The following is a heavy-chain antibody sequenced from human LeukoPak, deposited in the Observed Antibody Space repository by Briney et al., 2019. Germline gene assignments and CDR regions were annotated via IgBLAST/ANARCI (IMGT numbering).Heavy chain of an antibody. J-gene: IGHJ4*02. CDR2: ISSSSSYI. CDR1: GFTFSSYS. V-gene: IGHV3-21*01. D-gene: IGHD5-12*01. Sequence: GGSLRLSCAASGFTFSSYSMNWVRQAPGKGLEWVSSISSSSSYIYYADSVKGRFTISRDNAKNSLYLQMNSLRAEDTAVYYCARDETPTNGYDSYDFWGQGTLVTVST. CDR3: ARDETPTNGYDSYDF.